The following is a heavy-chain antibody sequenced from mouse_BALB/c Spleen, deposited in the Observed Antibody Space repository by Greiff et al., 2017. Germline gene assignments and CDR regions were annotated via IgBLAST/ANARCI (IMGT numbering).Heavy chain of an antibody. J-gene: IGHJ4*01. CDR1: GYTFTSYT. CDR3: ARSRSRGAMDY. CDR2: INPSSGYT. V-gene: IGHV1-4*01. Sequence: QVQLQQSGAELARPGASVKMSCKASGYTFTSYTMHWVKQRPGKGLEWIGYINPSSGYTNYNQKFKDKATLTADKSSSTAYMQLSSLTSEDSAVYYCARSRSRGAMDYWGQGTSVTVSS.